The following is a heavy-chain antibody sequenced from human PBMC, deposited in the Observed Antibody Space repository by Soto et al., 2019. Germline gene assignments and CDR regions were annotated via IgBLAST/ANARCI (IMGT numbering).Heavy chain of an antibody. V-gene: IGHV4-34*01. Sequence: PSETLSLTCAVYGGSFSGYYCSWIRQPPGKGLEWIGEINHSGSTNYNPSLKSRVTISVDTSKNQFSLKLSSVTAADTAVYYCARGTHRRSGSSYYYYGMDVWGQGTTVTVSS. CDR3: ARGTHRRSGSSYYYYGMDV. D-gene: IGHD3-22*01. CDR1: GGSFSGYY. J-gene: IGHJ6*02. CDR2: INHSGST.